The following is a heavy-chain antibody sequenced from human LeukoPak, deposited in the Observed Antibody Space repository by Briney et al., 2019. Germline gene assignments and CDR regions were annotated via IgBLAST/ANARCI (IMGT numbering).Heavy chain of an antibody. J-gene: IGHJ4*02. CDR1: GGSFSGYY. CDR3: AREPYYYASSDYWN. V-gene: IGHV4-34*01. CDR2: INHSGST. Sequence: SETLSLTCAVYGGSFSGYYWSWIRQPPGKGLEWIGEINHSGSTNYNPSLKSRVTISVDTSKNQFSLKVSSVTAADTAVYYCAREPYYYASSDYWNWGQGTLVTVSS. D-gene: IGHD3-22*01.